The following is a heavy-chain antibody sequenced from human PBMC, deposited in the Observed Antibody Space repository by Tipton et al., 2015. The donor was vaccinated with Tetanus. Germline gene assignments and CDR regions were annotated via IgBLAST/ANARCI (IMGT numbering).Heavy chain of an antibody. J-gene: IGHJ6*02. Sequence: QSGPEVKRPGSSMRVSCKASGGSFHSLSINWVRQAPGQGLEWMGWISAYNGKTKYAQRLQGRVTMTTDRSASTAYMDLRRLRSDDTAVYYCARVQEQRIYYYGMDVWGQGTTVTVSS. CDR3: ARVQEQRIYYYGMDV. CDR1: GGSFHSLS. D-gene: IGHD6-25*01. CDR2: ISAYNGKT. V-gene: IGHV1-18*04.